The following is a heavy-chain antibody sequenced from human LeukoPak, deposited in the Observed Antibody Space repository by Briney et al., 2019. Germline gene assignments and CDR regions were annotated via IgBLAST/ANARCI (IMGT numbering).Heavy chain of an antibody. CDR3: AKGIQWELPLEY. J-gene: IGHJ4*02. CDR2: ISGSGGST. D-gene: IGHD1-26*01. Sequence: PGGSLRLSCATSGFTFSSCAMSWVRQAPGKGLEWVSAISGSGGSTYHADSVKGRFTISRDKSKNTLYLQMNSVRAEDTAVYYCAKGIQWELPLEYWGQGTLVTVSS. V-gene: IGHV3-23*01. CDR1: GFTFSSCA.